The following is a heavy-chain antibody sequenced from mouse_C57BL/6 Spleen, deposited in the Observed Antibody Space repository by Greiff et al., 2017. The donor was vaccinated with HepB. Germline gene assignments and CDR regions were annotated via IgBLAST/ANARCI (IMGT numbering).Heavy chain of an antibody. CDR3: ARSIYYDIKGRYFDY. Sequence: VQLQQSGAELVKPGASVKISCKASGYAFSSYWMNWVKQRPGKGLEWIGQIYPGDGDTNYNGKFKGKATLTADKSSSTAYMQLSSLTSEDSAVYFGARSIYYDIKGRYFDYWGQGTTLTVSS. J-gene: IGHJ2*01. CDR2: IYPGDGDT. V-gene: IGHV1-80*01. D-gene: IGHD2-4*01. CDR1: GYAFSSYW.